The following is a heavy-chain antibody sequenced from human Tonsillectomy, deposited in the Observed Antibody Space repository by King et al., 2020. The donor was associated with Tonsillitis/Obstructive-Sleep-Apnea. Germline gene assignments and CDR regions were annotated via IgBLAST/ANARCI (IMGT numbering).Heavy chain of an antibody. CDR2: ISWDRDII. CDR1: GFTFDDYA. CDR3: VKELIIAVTGTRGDAFDI. Sequence: VQLVESGGGLVQPGRSLRLSCAASGFTFDDYAMHWVRQAPGKGLEWVSGISWDRDIIHYADSVKGRFTVSRDNDKNSLYLQMNSLSAEDTALYYCVKELIIAVTGTRGDAFDISGQGKMVTVSS. D-gene: IGHD6-19*01. V-gene: IGHV3-9*01. J-gene: IGHJ3*02.